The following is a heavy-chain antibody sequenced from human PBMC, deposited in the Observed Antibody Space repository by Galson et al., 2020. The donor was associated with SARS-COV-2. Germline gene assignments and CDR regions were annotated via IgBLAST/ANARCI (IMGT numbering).Heavy chain of an antibody. V-gene: IGHV3-13*01. J-gene: IGHJ6*02. CDR1: GFAFSSND. D-gene: IGHD5-12*01. Sequence: PGGSLRLSCTASGFAFSSNDMYWVRQRTGKGLEWVSAIGSAGDTYYPGSVKGRFTISRENGKKSVYLQMNSLTAGDTAVYYCARGGMATLGAMDVWGQGTTVIVSS. CDR2: IGSAGDT. CDR3: ARGGMATLGAMDV.